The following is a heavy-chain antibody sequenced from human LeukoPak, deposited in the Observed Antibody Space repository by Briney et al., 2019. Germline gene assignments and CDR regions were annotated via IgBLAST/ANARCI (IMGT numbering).Heavy chain of an antibody. D-gene: IGHD3-3*01. Sequence: PGGSLRLSCAASGFTFSSYAMHWVRQAPGKGLEWVAVISYDGSNKYYADSVKGRFTISRDKSKNTLYLQMNSLRAEDTAVYYCARASDYDFWSDGHYGLDVWGQGTTVTVSS. V-gene: IGHV3-30*04. CDR1: GFTFSSYA. J-gene: IGHJ6*02. CDR2: ISYDGSNK. CDR3: ARASDYDFWSDGHYGLDV.